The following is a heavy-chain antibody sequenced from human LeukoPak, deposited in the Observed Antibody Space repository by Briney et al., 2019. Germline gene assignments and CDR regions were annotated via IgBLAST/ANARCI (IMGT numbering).Heavy chain of an antibody. CDR3: AKCSGSSCFASGAFDY. V-gene: IGHV3-23*01. D-gene: IGHD2-15*01. J-gene: IGHJ4*02. CDR1: GFTFRSYP. CDR2: ISGSGDAT. Sequence: PGGSLRLSCAASGFTFRSYPMTWVRQAPGKGLEWVSGISGSGDATWYADSVKGRFTISRDNSKNTVNLQMKSLRPEDTAVYYCAKCSGSSCFASGAFDYWGQGTLVTVSS.